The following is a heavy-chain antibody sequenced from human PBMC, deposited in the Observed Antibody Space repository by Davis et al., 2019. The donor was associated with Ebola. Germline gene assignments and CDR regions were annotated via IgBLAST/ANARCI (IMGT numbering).Heavy chain of an antibody. CDR1: GGSFSGYY. V-gene: IGHV4-34*01. CDR2: INHSGST. D-gene: IGHD4-17*01. CDR3: ARGDYGDYMYYFDY. Sequence: GSLRLSSAVYGGSFSGYYWSWIRQPPGKGLEWIGEINHSGSTNYNPSLKSRVTISVDTSKNQFSLKLSSVTAADTAVYYCARGDYGDYMYYFDYWGQGTLVTVSS. J-gene: IGHJ4*02.